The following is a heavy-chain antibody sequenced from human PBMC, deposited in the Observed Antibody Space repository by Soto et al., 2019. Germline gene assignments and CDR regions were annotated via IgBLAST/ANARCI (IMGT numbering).Heavy chain of an antibody. CDR1: GYTFTSYA. Sequence: ASVKVSCKASGYTFTSYAMHWVRQAPGQRLEWMGWINAGNGNTKYSQKFQGRVTITRNTSISTAYMELSSLRSEDTAVYYCARGVIYYGDFGRGYNWFDPWGQGTLVTVSS. J-gene: IGHJ5*02. CDR2: INAGNGNT. V-gene: IGHV1-3*01. D-gene: IGHD4-17*01. CDR3: ARGVIYYGDFGRGYNWFDP.